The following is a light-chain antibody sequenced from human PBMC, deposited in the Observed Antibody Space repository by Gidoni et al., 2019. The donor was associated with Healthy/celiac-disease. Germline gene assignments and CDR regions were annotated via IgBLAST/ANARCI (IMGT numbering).Light chain of an antibody. Sequence: DLQMPQSPSSLSASVGDRVTIPCRASQSISSYLNWYQQKPGKAPKLLIYAASSMQSGVPARFSGSGSGTDFTLTISSLQPEDFATYYCQQSYSTPLCTFGPGTKVEIK. CDR2: AAS. J-gene: IGKJ3*01. CDR1: QSISSY. V-gene: IGKV1-39*01. CDR3: QQSYSTPLCT.